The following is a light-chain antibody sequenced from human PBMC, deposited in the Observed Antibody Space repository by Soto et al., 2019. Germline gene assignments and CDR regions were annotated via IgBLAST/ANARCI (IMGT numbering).Light chain of an antibody. J-gene: IGLJ2*01. CDR2: EVS. CDR1: SSDVGGYNY. CDR3: SSYTSSSTVV. Sequence: QSALTQPASVSGSPGQSITISCTGTSSDVGGYNYFSWYQQHPGKAPKLMIYEVSNRPSGVSNRFSGSKSGNTASLTISGHQAEDEADYYCSSYTSSSTVVFGGGTKLTVL. V-gene: IGLV2-14*01.